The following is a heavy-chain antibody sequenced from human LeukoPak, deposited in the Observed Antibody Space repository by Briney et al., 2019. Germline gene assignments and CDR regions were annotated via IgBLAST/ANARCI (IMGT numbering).Heavy chain of an antibody. V-gene: IGHV1-58*01. CDR2: IVVGSGNT. CDR1: GFTFTSSA. Sequence: SVKVSCKASGFTFTSSAVQWVRQARGQRLEWIGWIVVGSGNTNYAQKFQERVTITRDMSTSTAYMELSSLRSEDTAVYYCARVATTSDYYYYYGMDVWGQGTTVTVSS. D-gene: IGHD5-12*01. J-gene: IGHJ6*02. CDR3: ARVATTSDYYYYYGMDV.